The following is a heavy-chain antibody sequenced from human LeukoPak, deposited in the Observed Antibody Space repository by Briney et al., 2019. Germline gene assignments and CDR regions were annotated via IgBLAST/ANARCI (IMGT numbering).Heavy chain of an antibody. V-gene: IGHV1-18*01. CDR3: ARLRITIFGVVTTGGMDV. Sequence: ASVKVSCKASGYTFTSYGISWVRQAPGQGLEWMGWISAYNGNTNYAQKLQGRVTMATDTSTSTAYMELRSLRSDDTAVYYCARLRITIFGVVTTGGMDVWGQGTTVTVSS. CDR1: GYTFTSYG. J-gene: IGHJ6*02. D-gene: IGHD3-3*01. CDR2: ISAYNGNT.